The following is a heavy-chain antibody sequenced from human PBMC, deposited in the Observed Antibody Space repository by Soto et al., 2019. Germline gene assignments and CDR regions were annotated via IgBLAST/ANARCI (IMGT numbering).Heavy chain of an antibody. D-gene: IGHD6-13*01. V-gene: IGHV1-18*04. CDR1: GYTFTSYG. J-gene: IGHJ6*02. CDR2: ISAYNGNT. CDR3: ARDWEQQLVSYYYGMDV. Sequence: ASVKVSCKASGYTFTSYGISWARQAPGQGLEWMGWISAYNGNTNYAQKLQGRVTMTTDTSTSTAYMELRSLRSDDTAVYYCARDWEQQLVSYYYGMDVWGQGTTVTVS.